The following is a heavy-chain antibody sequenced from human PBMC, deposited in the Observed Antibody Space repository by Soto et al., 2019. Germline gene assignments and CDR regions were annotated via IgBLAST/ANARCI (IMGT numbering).Heavy chain of an antibody. CDR3: ARDLLTSTTLRYYYGMDV. V-gene: IGHV3-48*02. CDR2: ISSSSSTI. D-gene: IGHD1-7*01. J-gene: IGHJ6*02. Sequence: GGSLRLSCAASGFTFSSYAMHWVRQAPGKGLEWVSYISSSSSTIYYADSVKGRFTISRDNAKNSLYLQMNSLRDEDTAVYYCARDLLTSTTLRYYYGMDVWGQGTTVTVSS. CDR1: GFTFSSYA.